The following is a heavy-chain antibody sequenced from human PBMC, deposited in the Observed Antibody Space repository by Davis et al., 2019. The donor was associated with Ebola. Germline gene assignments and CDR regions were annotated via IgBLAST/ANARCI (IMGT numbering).Heavy chain of an antibody. CDR1: GYTFTSYG. CDR3: ARGWPHDTAMVTADY. CDR2: ISAYNGNT. D-gene: IGHD5-18*01. J-gene: IGHJ4*02. V-gene: IGHV1-18*01. Sequence: ASVKVSCKASGYTFTSYGISWVRQAPGQGLEWMGWISAYNGNTNYAQKLQGRVTMTTDTSTSTAYMELRSLRSDDTAVYYCARGWPHDTAMVTADYWGQGTLVTVSS.